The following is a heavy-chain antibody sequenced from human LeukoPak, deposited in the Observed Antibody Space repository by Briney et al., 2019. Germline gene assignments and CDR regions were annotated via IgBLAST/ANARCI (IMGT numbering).Heavy chain of an antibody. Sequence: GGSLRISCAASGFTSSSYWMSWVRQAPGKGLEWVANIKQDGSEKYYVDSVKGRFTISRDNAKNSLYLQMNSLRAEDTAVYYCARDGYNWNYWGQGTLVTVSS. CDR2: IKQDGSEK. D-gene: IGHD1-20*01. J-gene: IGHJ4*02. V-gene: IGHV3-7*01. CDR3: ARDGYNWNY. CDR1: GFTSSSYW.